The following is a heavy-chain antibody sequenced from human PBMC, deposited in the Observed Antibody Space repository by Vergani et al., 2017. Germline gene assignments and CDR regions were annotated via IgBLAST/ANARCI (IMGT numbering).Heavy chain of an antibody. J-gene: IGHJ4*02. Sequence: EVQLLESGGGLVQPGGSLSLSCAASGFTFSSYAMSWVRQAPGKGLEWVSGISGSGGSTYYAESVKGRFTISRDNSKNTLYLQMNSLRAEDTAGYYCAKDWMSGIAAAGTWVFDYWGQGTLVTVSS. CDR1: GFTFSSYA. CDR3: AKDWMSGIAAAGTWVFDY. CDR2: ISGSGGST. D-gene: IGHD6-13*01. V-gene: IGHV3-23*01.